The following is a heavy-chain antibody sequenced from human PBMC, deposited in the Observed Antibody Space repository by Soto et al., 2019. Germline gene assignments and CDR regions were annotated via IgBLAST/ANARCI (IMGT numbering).Heavy chain of an antibody. Sequence: QVQLVESAGGGVQPGRSLRLSCAGSGFTFSNYGLHWVRQAPGKGLEWVAVISYDGSHKYYADSVKGRFTISRENSNNMLDLQMDSLRAEDTAVYYCAKDGAPRYCSRSSCHPAGAYWGQGTLVTVSS. J-gene: IGHJ4*02. V-gene: IGHV3-30*18. CDR2: ISYDGSHK. CDR1: GFTFSNYG. CDR3: AKDGAPRYCSRSSCHPAGAY. D-gene: IGHD2-15*01.